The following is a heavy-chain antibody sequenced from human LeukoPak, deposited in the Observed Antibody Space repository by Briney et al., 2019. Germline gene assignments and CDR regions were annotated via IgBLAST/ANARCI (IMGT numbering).Heavy chain of an antibody. CDR2: ISYDGSNK. CDR1: GFTSRSYA. D-gene: IGHD1-7*01. Sequence: GGPLRLSCAASGFTSRSYAMHGVRQAPGKGRVWVVVISYDGSNKYYADSVKGRFTISRDNSKNTLYLQMNSLRAEDTAVYYCAREELDAFDIWGQGTMVTVSS. V-gene: IGHV3-30-3*01. J-gene: IGHJ3*02. CDR3: AREELDAFDI.